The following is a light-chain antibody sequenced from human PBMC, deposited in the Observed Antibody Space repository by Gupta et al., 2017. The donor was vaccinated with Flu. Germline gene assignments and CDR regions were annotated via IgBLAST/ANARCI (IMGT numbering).Light chain of an antibody. J-gene: IGKJ4*01. Sequence: DIQMTQSPSSLSAFVGDRVTITCHASQDIRNQLNWYQQKSGKAPKLLIYDASNLETGVPSRFSGSGSGTDFTFTISSLQPEDTATYYCQQYDDFFSFGGGTKVEI. CDR1: QDIRNQ. V-gene: IGKV1-33*01. CDR3: QQYDDFFS. CDR2: DAS.